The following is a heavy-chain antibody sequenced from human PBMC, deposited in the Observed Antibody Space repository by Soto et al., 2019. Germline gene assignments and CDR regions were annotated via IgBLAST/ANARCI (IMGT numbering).Heavy chain of an antibody. CDR3: ASEYCSGGSWYYYGMDV. V-gene: IGHV3-33*01. CDR2: IWYDGSNK. J-gene: IGHJ6*02. CDR1: GFTFSSYG. Sequence: GGSQRLSCAASGFTFSSYGMHWVRQAPGKGLEWVAVIWYDGSNKYYADSVKGRFTISRDNSKNTLYLQMNSLRAEDTAVYYCASEYCSGGSWYYYGMDVWGRGTTVTVSS. D-gene: IGHD2-15*01.